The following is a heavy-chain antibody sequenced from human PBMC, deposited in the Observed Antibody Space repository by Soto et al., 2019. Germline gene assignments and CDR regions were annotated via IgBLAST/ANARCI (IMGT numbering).Heavy chain of an antibody. V-gene: IGHV3-23*01. CDR1: GFTFSSYA. CDR2: ISGGGGTA. D-gene: IGHD3-10*01. J-gene: IGHJ4*02. Sequence: EVQLLESGGGSVQPGGSLRLSCAASGFTFSSYAMHWVRRPPGKGLEWVSSISGGGGTAYYADSVKGRFSISRDSLVNTLYLQMNSLRAEDTAVYYGAKGRGQNCNFDYWGQGTLVTVSP. CDR3: AKGRGQNCNFDY.